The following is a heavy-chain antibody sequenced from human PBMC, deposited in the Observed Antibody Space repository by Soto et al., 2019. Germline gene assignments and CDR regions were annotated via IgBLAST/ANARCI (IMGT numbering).Heavy chain of an antibody. CDR1: GFSLSTSGMC. CDR2: IDWDDDK. Sequence: SGPTLVNPTQTLTPTCTFSGFSLSTSGMCVSWIRQPPGKALEWLALIDWDDDKYYSTSLKTRLTISKDTSKNQVVLTMTNMDPVDTATYYCARRMYNWRAGYYFDYWGQGTLVTVSS. V-gene: IGHV2-70*01. J-gene: IGHJ4*02. CDR3: ARRMYNWRAGYYFDY. D-gene: IGHD1-20*01.